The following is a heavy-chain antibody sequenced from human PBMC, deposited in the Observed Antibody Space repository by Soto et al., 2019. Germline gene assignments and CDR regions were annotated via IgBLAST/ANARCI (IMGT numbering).Heavy chain of an antibody. V-gene: IGHV3-64D*06. J-gene: IGHJ4*01. D-gene: IGHD3-3*01. CDR2: ISSNGGST. Sequence: GGSLRLSCSASGFTFSSYTMHWVRQAPGKGLEYVSAISSNGGSTYYADSVMGRFTISRDNSKNTLYLQMSSLRAEDTAVYYCVIGYDFWSGLTGDYWGHGTLVTLSS. CDR3: VIGYDFWSGLTGDY. CDR1: GFTFSSYT.